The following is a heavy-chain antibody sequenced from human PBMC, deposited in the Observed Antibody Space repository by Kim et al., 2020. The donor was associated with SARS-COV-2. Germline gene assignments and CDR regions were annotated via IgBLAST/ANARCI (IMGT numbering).Heavy chain of an antibody. D-gene: IGHD4-17*01. CDR1: GFTFSSYS. CDR2: ISSSSSYI. CDR3: ASDTTVVV. Sequence: GGSLRLSCAASGFTFSSYSMNWVRQAPGKGLEWVSSISSSSSYIYYEDSVKGRFTISRDNANNSLYLQMNSLRAEDTAVYYCASDTTVVVWGQGTLVTVSS. V-gene: IGHV3-21*01. J-gene: IGHJ4*02.